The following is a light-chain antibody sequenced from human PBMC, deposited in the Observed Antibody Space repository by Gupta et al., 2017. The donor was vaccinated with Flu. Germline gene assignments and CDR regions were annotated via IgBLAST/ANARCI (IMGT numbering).Light chain of an antibody. CDR1: GSNTGTGFD. J-gene: IGLJ2*01. CDR2: GNS. CDR3: QSYDNRLGVV. Sequence: QSVLTQPPSVSGAPGQRVTISCTGSGSNTGTGFDVHWYQQLPGTAPNLLIYGNSNLTSGVPDRFSGAKSGTSASLAITGLQAEDGADYYCQSYDNRLGVVFGGGTKLTVL. V-gene: IGLV1-40*01.